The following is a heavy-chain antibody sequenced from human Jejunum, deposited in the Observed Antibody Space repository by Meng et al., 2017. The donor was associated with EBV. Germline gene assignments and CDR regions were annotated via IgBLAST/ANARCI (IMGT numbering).Heavy chain of an antibody. Sequence: QLVRVGAEVEEPGASVTVSCKASGYTFTSYVINWVRQATGQGPEWMVWMSPNSGNTGYAQKFQGRVTMTRETSISTAYMELSSLRSEDTAVYYCARGVAAGFDYWGQGTLVTVSS. V-gene: IGHV1-8*01. CDR1: GYTFTSYV. D-gene: IGHD6-13*01. CDR2: MSPNSGNT. J-gene: IGHJ4*02. CDR3: ARGVAAGFDY.